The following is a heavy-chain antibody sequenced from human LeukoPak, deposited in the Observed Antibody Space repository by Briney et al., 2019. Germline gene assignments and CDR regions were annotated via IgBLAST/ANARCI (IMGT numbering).Heavy chain of an antibody. J-gene: IGHJ5*02. Sequence: SETLSLTCTVSGGSISSSSYYWGWIRQPPGQGLEWIGSIYYSGSTYYNPSLKSRVTISVDTSKKQFSLKLSSVTAADTAVYYCARRGYFDSKGWFDPWGQGTLVTVSS. D-gene: IGHD3-22*01. CDR3: ARRGYFDSKGWFDP. V-gene: IGHV4-39*01. CDR1: GGSISSSSYY. CDR2: IYYSGST.